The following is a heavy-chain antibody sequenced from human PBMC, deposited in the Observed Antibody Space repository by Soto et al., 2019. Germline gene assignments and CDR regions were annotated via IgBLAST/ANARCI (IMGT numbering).Heavy chain of an antibody. Sequence: QVQLQESGPGLVKPSQTLSLICAVSDDSITGGGYYWSWIRHHPGKGLEWIGSVYHRGNTYYNPSLTSRGTISLDPSKNQLSLKLSSVTAADTAVFYCARETGGSHPRYFDFWGQGTLVTVSS. V-gene: IGHV4-31*11. CDR2: VYHRGNT. D-gene: IGHD1-26*01. CDR3: ARETGGSHPRYFDF. CDR1: DDSITGGGYY. J-gene: IGHJ4*02.